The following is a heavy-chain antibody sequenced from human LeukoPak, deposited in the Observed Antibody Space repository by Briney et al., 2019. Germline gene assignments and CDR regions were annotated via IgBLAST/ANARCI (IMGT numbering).Heavy chain of an antibody. J-gene: IGHJ6*03. CDR3: ARDRIQLWSSEHPYYYYYYMDV. CDR1: GYSISSGYY. V-gene: IGHV4-38-2*02. D-gene: IGHD5-18*01. Sequence: SETLSLTCTVSGYSISSGYYWGWIRQPPGKGLEWIGSIYHSGSTYYNPSLKSRVTISVDTSKNQFSLKLCSVTAADTAVYYCARDRIQLWSSEHPYYYYYYMDVWGKGTTVTISS. CDR2: IYHSGST.